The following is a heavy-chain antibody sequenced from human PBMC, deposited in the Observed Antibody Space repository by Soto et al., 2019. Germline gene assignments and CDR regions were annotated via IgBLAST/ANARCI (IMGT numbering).Heavy chain of an antibody. Sequence: GGSLRLSCAASGFTFISYGMHWVRQAPGKGLEWVAVISYDGSNKYYADSVKGRFTISRDNSKNTLYLQMNSLRAEDTAVYYCAKQGPDYWGQGTLVTVSS. V-gene: IGHV3-30*18. CDR1: GFTFISYG. CDR3: AKQGPDY. J-gene: IGHJ4*02. CDR2: ISYDGSNK.